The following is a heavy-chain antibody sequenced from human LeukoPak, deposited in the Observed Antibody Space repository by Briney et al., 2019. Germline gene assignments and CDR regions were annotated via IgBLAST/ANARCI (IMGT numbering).Heavy chain of an antibody. CDR3: VRGPVGGATYYDGDAFDI. D-gene: IGHD1-26*01. Sequence: SETLSLTCTVSGGSMSSYYWSWIRQSPGKGLEWIGYIYYSGSTNYNPSLKSRVTISVDTSKNQFSLKLSSVTAVDTAVYYCVRGPVGGATYYDGDAFDIWGQGTMVTVSS. J-gene: IGHJ3*02. CDR2: IYYSGST. V-gene: IGHV4-59*01. CDR1: GGSMSSYY.